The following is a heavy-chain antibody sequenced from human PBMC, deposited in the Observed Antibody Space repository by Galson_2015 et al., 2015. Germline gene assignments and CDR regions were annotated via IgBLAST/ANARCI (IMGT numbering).Heavy chain of an antibody. CDR1: GGTFSSYA. CDR2: IIPIFGTA. V-gene: IGHV1-69*13. J-gene: IGHJ6*03. D-gene: IGHD1-1*01. Sequence: SVKVSCKASGGTFSSYAISWVRQAPGQGLEWMGGIIPIFGTANYAQKFQGRVTITADESTSTAYMELSSLRSEDTAVYYCARVFWTPDYYYYYMDVWGKGTTVTVPS. CDR3: ARVFWTPDYYYYYMDV.